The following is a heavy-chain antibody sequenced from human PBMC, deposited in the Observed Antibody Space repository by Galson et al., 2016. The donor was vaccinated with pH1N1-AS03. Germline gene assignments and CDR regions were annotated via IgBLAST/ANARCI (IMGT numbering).Heavy chain of an antibody. D-gene: IGHD2-15*01. J-gene: IGHJ5*02. CDR3: ARAAPSAP. CDR2: ISPYNGNT. Sequence: SVKVSCKASGYTFPNFGMSWVRQAPGQGLEWMGWISPYNGNTQYAQRLEGRVTMTTDTSTNTAYLELRSLTYDDTAVYYCARAAPSAPWGHGTLVIVSS. V-gene: IGHV1-18*04. CDR1: GYTFPNFG.